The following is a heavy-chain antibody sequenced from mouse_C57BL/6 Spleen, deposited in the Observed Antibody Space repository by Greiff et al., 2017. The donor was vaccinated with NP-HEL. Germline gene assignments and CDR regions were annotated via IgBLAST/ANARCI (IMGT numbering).Heavy chain of an antibody. J-gene: IGHJ4*01. D-gene: IGHD2-4*01. Sequence: EVQLQQSGPELVKPGASVKISCKASGYTFTDYYMNWVKQSHGKSLEWIGDINPNNGGTSYNQKCKGKATLTVDKSSSTAYMELRRLTSEVSAVYYCARRDYDGGYAMDYWGQGTSVTVSS. V-gene: IGHV1-26*01. CDR1: GYTFTDYY. CDR2: INPNNGGT. CDR3: ARRDYDGGYAMDY.